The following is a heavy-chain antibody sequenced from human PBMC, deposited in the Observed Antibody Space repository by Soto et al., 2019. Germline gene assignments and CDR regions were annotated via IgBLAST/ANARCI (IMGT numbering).Heavy chain of an antibody. Sequence: QVQLQQWGAGLLKPSETLSLTCAVYGGSFSGYYWSWIRQPPGKGLEWIGEINHSGSTNYNPSLKSRVTISVDTSKNQFSLKLSSVTAADTAVYYCARSGAARLRRPSNWFDPWGQGTLVTVSS. J-gene: IGHJ5*02. CDR2: INHSGST. D-gene: IGHD6-6*01. CDR3: ARSGAARLRRPSNWFDP. CDR1: GGSFSGYY. V-gene: IGHV4-34*01.